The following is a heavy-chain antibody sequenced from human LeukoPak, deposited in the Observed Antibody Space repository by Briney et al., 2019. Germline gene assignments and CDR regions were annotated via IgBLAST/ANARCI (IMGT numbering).Heavy chain of an antibody. CDR3: AKDHSGYGEQNFDY. CDR2: INPNSGGT. D-gene: IGHD5-12*01. J-gene: IGHJ4*02. CDR1: GYTFTGYY. Sequence: ASVKVSCKASGYTFTGYYMHWVRQAPGQGLEWMGWINPNSGGTNYARKFQGRVTMTRDTSISTAYMELSRLRSDDTAVYYCAKDHSGYGEQNFDYWGQGTLVHVSS. V-gene: IGHV1-2*02.